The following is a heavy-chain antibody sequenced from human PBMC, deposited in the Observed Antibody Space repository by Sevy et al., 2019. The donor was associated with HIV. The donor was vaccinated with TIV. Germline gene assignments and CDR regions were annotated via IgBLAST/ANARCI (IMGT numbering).Heavy chain of an antibody. CDR1: GGSISSSSYY. Sequence: SETLSLTCTVSGGSISSSSYYWGWIRQPPGKGLEWIGSIYYSGSTYYNPSLKSRVTISVDTSKNQFSLMLSSVTAADTAVYYCARRGVLLDSSGYTLYNWFDPWGQGTLVTVSS. D-gene: IGHD3-22*01. V-gene: IGHV4-39*01. CDR3: ARRGVLLDSSGYTLYNWFDP. J-gene: IGHJ5*02. CDR2: IYYSGST.